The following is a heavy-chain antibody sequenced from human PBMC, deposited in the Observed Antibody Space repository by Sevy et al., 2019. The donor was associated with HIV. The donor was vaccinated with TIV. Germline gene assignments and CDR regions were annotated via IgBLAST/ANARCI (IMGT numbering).Heavy chain of an antibody. Sequence: GGSLRLSCTASGFTFSNAWMNWVRQAPGKGLEWVGRIKSQSDGGTIDYAAPVKGRFTISRDDSKNTLFLQMNSLRSEDTAVYYCATKGGFWSGYQYFDSWGQGNLVTVSS. J-gene: IGHJ4*02. CDR2: IKSQSDGGTI. CDR1: GFTFSNAW. CDR3: ATKGGFWSGYQYFDS. D-gene: IGHD3-3*01. V-gene: IGHV3-15*07.